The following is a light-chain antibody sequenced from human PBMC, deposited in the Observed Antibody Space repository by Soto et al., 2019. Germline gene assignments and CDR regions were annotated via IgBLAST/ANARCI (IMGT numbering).Light chain of an antibody. Sequence: EIVLTQSPATLSLSPGERATLSCRASQSLNSYLAWFQQKPGQAPRLLIYDASNMATGIPARFSGSGSGTDFTLTISSLEAEDFAVYYCQQRRDWPLTFGGGTKVEIK. CDR3: QQRRDWPLT. CDR2: DAS. V-gene: IGKV3-11*01. CDR1: QSLNSY. J-gene: IGKJ4*01.